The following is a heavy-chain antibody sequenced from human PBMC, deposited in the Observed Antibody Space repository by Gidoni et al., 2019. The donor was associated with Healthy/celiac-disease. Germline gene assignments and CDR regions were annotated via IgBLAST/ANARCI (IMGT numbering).Heavy chain of an antibody. Sequence: QVQLQQWGAGLLKPSETLSLTCAVYGGPFSGYYWSWLRQPPGKGLEWIGEINHSGSTNYNPSRKSRVTISVDTSKKQFSLKLSSVTAADTAVYYCAREERYYDSSGYQIRYYYYGMDVWGQGTTVTVSS. J-gene: IGHJ6*02. CDR3: AREERYYDSSGYQIRYYYYGMDV. D-gene: IGHD3-22*01. CDR2: INHSGST. CDR1: GGPFSGYY. V-gene: IGHV4-34*01.